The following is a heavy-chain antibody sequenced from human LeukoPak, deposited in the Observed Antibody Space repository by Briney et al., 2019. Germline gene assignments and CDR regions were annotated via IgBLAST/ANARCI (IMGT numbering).Heavy chain of an antibody. CDR3: ARFTFYSSTSYDPVY. Sequence: GASVRVSCKASGGTFSSYAISWVRQAPGQGLEWMGGIIPIFGTANYAQKFQGRVTITADESTSTAYMELSSLRSEDTAVYYCARFTFYSSTSYDPVYWGQGTLVTVSS. D-gene: IGHD2-2*01. CDR1: GGTFSSYA. CDR2: IIPIFGTA. J-gene: IGHJ4*02. V-gene: IGHV1-69*13.